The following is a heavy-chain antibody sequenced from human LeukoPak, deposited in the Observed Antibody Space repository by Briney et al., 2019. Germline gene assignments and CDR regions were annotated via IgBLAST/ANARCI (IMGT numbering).Heavy chain of an antibody. V-gene: IGHV1-2*02. D-gene: IGHD2-2*01. CDR1: GYTFTGYY. J-gene: IGHJ4*02. Sequence: ASEKVSCKASGYTFTGYYMHWVRQAPGQGLEWMGWINPNSGGTNYAQKFQGRVTMTRDTSISTAYMELSRLRSDDTAVYYCARVRPKRLGYCSSTSCYGYYFDYWGQGTLVTVSS. CDR2: INPNSGGT. CDR3: ARVRPKRLGYCSSTSCYGYYFDY.